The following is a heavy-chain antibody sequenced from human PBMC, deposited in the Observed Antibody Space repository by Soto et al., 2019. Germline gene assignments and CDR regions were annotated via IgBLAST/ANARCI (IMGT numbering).Heavy chain of an antibody. J-gene: IGHJ4*02. D-gene: IGHD3-3*01. CDR3: ARDRGFLEWLLRCFDY. CDR1: GYTFTSYG. CDR2: ISAYNGNT. V-gene: IGHV1-18*01. Sequence: ASVKVSCKASGYTFTSYGISWVRQAPGQGLEWMGWISAYNGNTNYAQKLQGRVTMTTDTSTSTAYMELRSLRSDDTAVYYCARDRGFLEWLLRCFDYWGQGTLVTVSS.